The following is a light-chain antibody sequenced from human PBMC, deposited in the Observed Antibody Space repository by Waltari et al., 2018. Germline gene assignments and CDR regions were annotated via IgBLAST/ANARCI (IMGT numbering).Light chain of an antibody. CDR3: QEFGGS. J-gene: IGKJ4*01. CDR2: GAF. V-gene: IGKV3-20*01. CDR1: QSLGSRY. Sequence: LLLTQSPGTLPLSPGERATLLCRAAQSLGSRYLAWYQQKPGQSPRLLIYGAFTRATGTPDRFSGGGSGTDFTLTISRLEPEDFAGYYCQEFGGSFGGGTKVE.